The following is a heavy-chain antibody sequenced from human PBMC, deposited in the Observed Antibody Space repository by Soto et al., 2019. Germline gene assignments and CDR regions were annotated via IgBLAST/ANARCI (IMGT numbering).Heavy chain of an antibody. CDR1: GGSISSGGYS. D-gene: IGHD6-6*01. CDR3: ARDRPRSDGFDP. J-gene: IGHJ5*02. Sequence: QLQLQESASGLVKPSQTLSLTCAVSGGSISSGGYSWSWIRQPPGKGLEWIGYIYHSGSTYYNPSLKSRVTISVDRSKNQFSLKLSSVTAADTAVYYCARDRPRSDGFDPWGQGTLVTVSS. CDR2: IYHSGST. V-gene: IGHV4-30-2*01.